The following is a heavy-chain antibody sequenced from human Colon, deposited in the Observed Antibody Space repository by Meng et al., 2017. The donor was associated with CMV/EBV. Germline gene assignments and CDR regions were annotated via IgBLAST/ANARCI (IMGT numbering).Heavy chain of an antibody. D-gene: IGHD3-3*01. J-gene: IGHJ4*02. CDR3: ARGPAPLYYDDVWSGTPISY. CDR2: MYSSGTA. V-gene: IGHV4-61*08. CDR1: GDSLNTRDYY. Sequence: SETLSLTCNVSGDSLNTRDYYWTWVRQPPGKTLEYIGYMYSSGTANYNPSLGSRLTISVDTSKNQFSMSLTSVTAADTATYYCARGPAPLYYDDVWSGTPISYWGQGTLVTVSS.